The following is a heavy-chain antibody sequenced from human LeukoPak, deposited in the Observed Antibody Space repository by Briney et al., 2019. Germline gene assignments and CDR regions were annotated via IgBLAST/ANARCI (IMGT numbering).Heavy chain of an antibody. CDR2: IGGDGNT. CDR3: AKGPYGLGIYYGMDV. Sequence: PGGSLRLSCAATGFTFSNCRMSWVRQAPGKGLEWVSVIGGDGNTFYADSVKGRFIISRDNYENTLYLQMNSLRVEDTAVYYCAKGPYGLGIYYGMDVWGQGTTVTVSS. V-gene: IGHV3-23*01. J-gene: IGHJ6*02. CDR1: GFTFSNCR. D-gene: IGHD3-10*01.